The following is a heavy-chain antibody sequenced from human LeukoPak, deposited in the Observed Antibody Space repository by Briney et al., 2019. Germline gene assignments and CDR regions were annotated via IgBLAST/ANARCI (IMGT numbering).Heavy chain of an antibody. CDR1: GGTFSSYA. Sequence: SVKVSCKASGGTFSSYAISWMRQAPGQGLEWMGGIIPIFGTANYAQKFQGRVTITADESTSTAYMELSSLRSEDTAVYYCARDPGSSTSSHYYYYMDVWGKGTTVTVSS. CDR2: IIPIFGTA. D-gene: IGHD2-2*01. V-gene: IGHV1-69*01. CDR3: ARDPGSSTSSHYYYYMDV. J-gene: IGHJ6*03.